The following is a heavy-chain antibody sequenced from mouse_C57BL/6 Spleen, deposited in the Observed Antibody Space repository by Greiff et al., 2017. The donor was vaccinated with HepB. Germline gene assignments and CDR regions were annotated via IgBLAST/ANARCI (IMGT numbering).Heavy chain of an antibody. Sequence: VKLVESGGGLVKPGGSLKLSCAASGFTFSSYAMSWVRQTPEKRLEWVATISDGGSYTYYPDNVKGRFTISRDNAKNNLYLQMSHLKSEDTAMYYCARDLGGSSPFAYWGQGTLVTVSA. CDR1: GFTFSSYA. CDR3: ARDLGGSSPFAY. CDR2: ISDGGSYT. V-gene: IGHV5-4*01. J-gene: IGHJ3*01. D-gene: IGHD1-1*01.